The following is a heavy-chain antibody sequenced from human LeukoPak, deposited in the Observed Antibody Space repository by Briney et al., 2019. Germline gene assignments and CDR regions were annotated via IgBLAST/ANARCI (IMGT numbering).Heavy chain of an antibody. CDR1: GGSISSYY. Sequence: SETLSLTCTVSGGSISSYYWSWIRQPPGKGLEWIGYIYYSGSTNYNPSLKSRVTISVDTSKNQFSLKLSSVTAADTAVYYCARVVPYGSGSHNWFDPWGQGTLVTVSS. CDR2: IYYSGST. CDR3: ARVVPYGSGSHNWFDP. J-gene: IGHJ5*02. D-gene: IGHD3-10*01. V-gene: IGHV4-59*01.